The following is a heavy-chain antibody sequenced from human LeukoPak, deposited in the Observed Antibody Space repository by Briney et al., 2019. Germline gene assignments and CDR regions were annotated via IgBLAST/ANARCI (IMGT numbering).Heavy chain of an antibody. Sequence: GGSLRLSCAASKFTFNNYAMHWVRQAPGKGLEWVSIISSDGSNKYYADSVKGRFAISRDNSNNTLYLQMNSLRAEDTAVYYCAKDGGSDPDSFDIWGQGTMVTVSS. CDR3: AKDGGSDPDSFDI. CDR2: ISSDGSNK. D-gene: IGHD2-15*01. V-gene: IGHV3-30*09. J-gene: IGHJ3*02. CDR1: KFTFNNYA.